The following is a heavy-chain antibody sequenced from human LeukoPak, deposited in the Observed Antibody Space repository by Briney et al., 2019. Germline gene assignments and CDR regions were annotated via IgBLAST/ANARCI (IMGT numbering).Heavy chain of an antibody. D-gene: IGHD3-10*01. CDR2: INPSGGST. V-gene: IGHV1-46*01. Sequence: GASVKVSCKASGYTFTSYYMHWVRQAPGQGLEWMGIINPSGGSTSYAQKFQGRVTITADKSTSTAYMELSSLRSEDTAVYYCARDRLLWFGESVYWGQGTLVTVSS. CDR1: GYTFTSYY. J-gene: IGHJ4*02. CDR3: ARDRLLWFGESVY.